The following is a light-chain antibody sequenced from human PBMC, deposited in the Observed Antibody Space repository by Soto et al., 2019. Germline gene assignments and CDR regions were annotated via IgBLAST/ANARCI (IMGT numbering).Light chain of an antibody. CDR2: AAF. CDR3: QQYDTLPRT. CDR1: RGINNY. J-gene: IGKJ1*01. V-gene: IGKV1-16*02. Sequence: DLQMTQSPSSLSASVGDRVTITCRASRGINNYLSWFQQKPGKAPKSLIYAAFSLHTGVPSKFSGNASGTDFTLTISSLQPEDFATYYCQQYDTLPRTFGQGTKVEIK.